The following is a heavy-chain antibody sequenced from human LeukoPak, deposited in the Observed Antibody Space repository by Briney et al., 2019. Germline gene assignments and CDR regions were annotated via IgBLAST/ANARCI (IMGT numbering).Heavy chain of an antibody. CDR1: GFTFSDYY. Sequence: PGGSLRLSCAASGFTFSDYYMSWIRQAPGKGLEWVSGISGAGGSINYGDSVKGRFTISRDNSKNTLFLQLSGLRAEDTAVYYCAKGQEFLEWIYDYWGQGTLVTVSS. J-gene: IGHJ4*02. CDR3: AKGQEFLEWIYDY. V-gene: IGHV3-11*01. D-gene: IGHD3-3*01. CDR2: ISGAGGSI.